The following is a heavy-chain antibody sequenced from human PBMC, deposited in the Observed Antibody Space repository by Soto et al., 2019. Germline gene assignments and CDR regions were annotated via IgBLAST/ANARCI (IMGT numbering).Heavy chain of an antibody. J-gene: IGHJ6*03. CDR1: GFTFSSYG. CDR3: ARNPSSCSSTSCLYYYYYYMDV. CDR2: IWYDGSNK. Sequence: GGSLRLSCAASGFTFSSYGMHWVRQAPGKGLEWVAVIWYDGSNKYYADSVKGRFTISRDNSKNTLYLQMNSLRAEDTAVYYCARNPSSCSSTSCLYYYYYYMDVWGKGTTVTVSS. V-gene: IGHV3-33*01. D-gene: IGHD2-2*01.